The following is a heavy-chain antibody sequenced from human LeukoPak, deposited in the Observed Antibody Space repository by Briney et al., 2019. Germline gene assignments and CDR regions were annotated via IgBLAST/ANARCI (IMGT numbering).Heavy chain of an antibody. D-gene: IGHD3-10*01. Sequence: PGGSLRLSCAASGFTFSSYWMHWVRQAPGGGLVWVSRINSDGSSTSYADSVKGRFTISRDNAKNTLYLQMNSLRAEDTAVYYCARDLYGSGSYWGQGTLVTVSS. CDR2: INSDGSST. J-gene: IGHJ4*02. V-gene: IGHV3-74*01. CDR3: ARDLYGSGSY. CDR1: GFTFSSYW.